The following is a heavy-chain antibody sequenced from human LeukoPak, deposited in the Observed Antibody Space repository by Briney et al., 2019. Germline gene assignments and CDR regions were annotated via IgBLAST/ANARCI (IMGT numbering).Heavy chain of an antibody. J-gene: IGHJ4*02. V-gene: IGHV1-18*01. CDR2: ISAYNGNT. CDR3: ARVAVLRFLEWYGRDY. Sequence: ASVKVSCKASGYTFTSYGISWVRQAPGQGLEWMGWISAYNGNTNYAQKLQGRVTMTTDTSTSTAYMELRSLRSDDTAVYYCARVAVLRFLEWYGRDYWGQGTLVTVSS. D-gene: IGHD3-3*01. CDR1: GYTFTSYG.